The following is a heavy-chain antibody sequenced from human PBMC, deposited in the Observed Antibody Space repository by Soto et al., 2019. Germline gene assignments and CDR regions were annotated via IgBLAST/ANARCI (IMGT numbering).Heavy chain of an antibody. CDR1: GGTFSSYA. V-gene: IGHV1-69*01. D-gene: IGHD3-22*01. J-gene: IGHJ6*02. CDR2: IIPIFGTA. CDR3: ARYYYDSSGYYGSYYYYGMDV. Sequence: QVQLVQSGAEVKKPGSSVKVSCKASGGTFSSYAISWVRQAPGQGLEWMGGIIPIFGTANYAQKFQGRVTSTADESTSTAYMELSSLRSEDTAVYYCARYYYDSSGYYGSYYYYGMDVWGQGTTVTVSS.